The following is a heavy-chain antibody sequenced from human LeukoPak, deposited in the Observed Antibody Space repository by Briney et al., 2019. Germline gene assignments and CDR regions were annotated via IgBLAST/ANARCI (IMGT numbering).Heavy chain of an antibody. CDR3: AKDFDWLSHFDY. J-gene: IGHJ4*02. CDR1: GFTFSSYA. Sequence: GGSLKLPCAASGFTFSSYAMSWVRQAPGKGLEWVSAISGSGGSTYYADSVKGRFTISRDNSKNTLYLQMNSLRAEDTAVYYCAKDFDWLSHFDYWGQGTLVTVSS. CDR2: ISGSGGST. D-gene: IGHD3-9*01. V-gene: IGHV3-23*01.